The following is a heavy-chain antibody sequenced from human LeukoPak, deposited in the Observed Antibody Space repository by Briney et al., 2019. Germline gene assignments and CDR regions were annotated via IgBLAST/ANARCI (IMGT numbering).Heavy chain of an antibody. CDR2: VNPNSGYT. V-gene: IGHV1-8*03. D-gene: IGHD3-22*01. J-gene: IGHJ5*02. CDR1: GYTFTRYD. CDR3: ARDGEYYYDTTVNWFDP. Sequence: ASVKVSCKASGYTFTRYDINWVRQATGQGLEWMGWVNPNSGYTGYTQKFQGRVTITRNTSISTAYMELSSLRSEDTAVYYCARDGEYYYDTTVNWFDPWGLGTLVTVSS.